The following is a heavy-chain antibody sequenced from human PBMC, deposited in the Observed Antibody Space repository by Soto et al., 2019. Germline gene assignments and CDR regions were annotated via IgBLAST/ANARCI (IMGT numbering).Heavy chain of an antibody. Sequence: ASVKVSCKASGYTFTGYYMHWVRQAPGQGLEWMGWINPNSGGTNYAQKFQGRVTMTRDTSISTAYMELSRLRSDDTAVYYCARGKGYCSSTGCYSPLDIGGFYGMDVWGQGTTVTVSS. V-gene: IGHV1-2*02. CDR1: GYTFTGYY. CDR2: INPNSGGT. J-gene: IGHJ6*02. D-gene: IGHD2-2*01. CDR3: ARGKGYCSSTGCYSPLDIGGFYGMDV.